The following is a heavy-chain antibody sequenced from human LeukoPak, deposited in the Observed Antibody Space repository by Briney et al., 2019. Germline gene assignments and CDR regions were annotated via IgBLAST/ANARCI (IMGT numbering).Heavy chain of an antibody. D-gene: IGHD6-19*01. CDR3: ALFSKGSGWYEARTNWFDP. CDR2: IYWDDDK. J-gene: IGHJ5*02. CDR1: GFSLSTSGVG. V-gene: IGHV2-5*02. Sequence: KESGPTLVKPTQTLTLTCTFSGFSLSTSGVGVGWIRQLPGKALEWLALIYWDDDKRYSPSLKSRLTITKDTSKNQVVLTMTNMDPVDTATYYCALFSKGSGWYEARTNWFDPWGQGTLVTVSS.